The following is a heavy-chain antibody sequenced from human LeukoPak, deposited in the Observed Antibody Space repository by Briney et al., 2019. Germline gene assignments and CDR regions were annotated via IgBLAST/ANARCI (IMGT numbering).Heavy chain of an antibody. Sequence: GESLKISCKGSGYSFTSYWIGWVRQMPGKGLEWMGIIYPGDSDTRYSPPFQGQVTISADKSISTAYLQWSSLKASDTAMYYCARQATMVRGGDAFDIWGQGTMVTVSS. CDR1: GYSFTSYW. V-gene: IGHV5-51*01. D-gene: IGHD3-10*01. CDR2: IYPGDSDT. J-gene: IGHJ3*02. CDR3: ARQATMVRGGDAFDI.